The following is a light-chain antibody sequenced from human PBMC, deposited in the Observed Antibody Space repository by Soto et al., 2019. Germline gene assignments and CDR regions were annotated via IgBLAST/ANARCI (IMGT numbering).Light chain of an antibody. V-gene: IGLV1-51*01. CDR2: DDN. Sequence: QSLITHPPSVSAAPGQKVTISCSGSSSNIGGNSVSWYQQLPGTAPKLLIYDDNKRPSGIPDRFSGSKSGTSATLGITGFQTGDEADYYCGSWDSSLSAYVFGTGTKVTVL. CDR1: SSNIGGNS. CDR3: GSWDSSLSAYV. J-gene: IGLJ1*01.